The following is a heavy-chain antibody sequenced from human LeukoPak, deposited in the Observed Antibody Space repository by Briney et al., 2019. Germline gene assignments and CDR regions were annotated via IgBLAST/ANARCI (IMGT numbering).Heavy chain of an antibody. D-gene: IGHD2-2*01. V-gene: IGHV1-18*04. CDR1: GYTFTGYY. J-gene: IGHJ4*02. Sequence: GASVKVSCKASGYTFTGYYMHWVRQAPGQGLEWMGWISAYNGNTNYAQKLQGRVTMTTDTSTSTAYMELRSLRSDDTAVYYCARDACSSTSCYEGVTSDYWGQGTLVTVSS. CDR3: ARDACSSTSCYEGVTSDY. CDR2: ISAYNGNT.